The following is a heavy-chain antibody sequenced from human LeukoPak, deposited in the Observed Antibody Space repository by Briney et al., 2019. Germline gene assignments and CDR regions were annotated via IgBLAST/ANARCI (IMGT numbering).Heavy chain of an antibody. V-gene: IGHV1-18*01. CDR2: ISAYNGNT. Sequence: ASVKVSCKASGYTFTSYGISRVRQAPERGLEWMGWISAYNGNTNYAQKLQGRVTMTTDTSTSTAYMELRSLRSDDTAVYYCAGTYYDILTGYRPRGGWFDPWGQGTLVTVSS. CDR3: AGTYYDILTGYRPRGGWFDP. CDR1: GYTFTSYG. D-gene: IGHD3-9*01. J-gene: IGHJ5*02.